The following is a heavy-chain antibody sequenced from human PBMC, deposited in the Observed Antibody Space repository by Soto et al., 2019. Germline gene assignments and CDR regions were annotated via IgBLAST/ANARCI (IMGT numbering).Heavy chain of an antibody. J-gene: IGHJ4*02. CDR2: ISSGSGNI. D-gene: IGHD4-17*01. CDR1: GFTFSSYS. CDR3: ARGGYGDYGH. Sequence: EVQLVESGGGLVKPGGSLRLSCAASGFTFSSYSMNWVRQAPGKGLEWVSSISSGSGNIYYADSVKGRFTISRDNAKNSLYLQMNGLRAEDTAVYYCARGGYGDYGHWGKGTLVTVSS. V-gene: IGHV3-21*01.